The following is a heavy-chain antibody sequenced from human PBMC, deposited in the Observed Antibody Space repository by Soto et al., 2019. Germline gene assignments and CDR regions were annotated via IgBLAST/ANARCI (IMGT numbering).Heavy chain of an antibody. CDR3: AIGAQLRLGELSSDSFDY. V-gene: IGHV1-2*02. CDR2: IKSNGDDT. J-gene: IGHJ4*02. CDR1: GFTFTGYY. D-gene: IGHD3-16*02. Sequence: GASVKVSCKASGFTFTGYYIHWVRQVPGQGLEWMGWIKSNGDDTIYAQKFQGRVTMTEDTSTDTAYMELSSLRSEDTAVYYCAIGAQLRLGELSSDSFDYWGQGTLVTVSS.